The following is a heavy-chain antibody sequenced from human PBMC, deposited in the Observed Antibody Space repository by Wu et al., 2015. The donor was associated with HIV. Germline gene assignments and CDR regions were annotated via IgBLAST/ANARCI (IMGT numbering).Heavy chain of an antibody. CDR1: GYSLSAYY. J-gene: IGHJ4*02. Sequence: VQLLQSGTEVKNPGASVKVSCKASGYSLSAYYMHWVRQAPGQGLEWMGWLHPTYGDIKYAPSFQGRVTMTLDTSINTAYMELHRLTSDDTAVYYCAGYSSGYNWLRYWGQGTLVTVSS. CDR2: LHPTYGDI. D-gene: IGHD3-22*01. V-gene: IGHV1-2*02. CDR3: AGYSSGYNWLRY.